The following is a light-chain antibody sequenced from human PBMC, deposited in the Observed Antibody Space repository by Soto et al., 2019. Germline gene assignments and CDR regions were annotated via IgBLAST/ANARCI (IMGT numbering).Light chain of an antibody. CDR2: WAS. Sequence: DVVVTKSPDSLAVSRCEKRNINCNSSHGDLHSPNNKNYLAWYQHKPGQPPKMLIYWASSRESGVPDRFSGSGSGTDFTLTISSLQSEGVAVYYCQQYYTNSWSFGQGTKVDI. V-gene: IGKV4-1*01. CDR3: QQYYTNSWS. CDR1: HGDLHSPNNKNY. J-gene: IGKJ1*01.